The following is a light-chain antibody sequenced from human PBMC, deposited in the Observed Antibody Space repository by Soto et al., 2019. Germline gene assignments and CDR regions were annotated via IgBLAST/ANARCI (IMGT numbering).Light chain of an antibody. CDR2: VTS. Sequence: DIQMTQSLSSLSASVGDTVTITWRAIKRLSNSLSCYQQKPGKAPKFMIYVTSTLQGGVPSRFSGSGSGTDFTLTISSLQPEDVATYYCQQTFSPPYTFGQGTKLEIK. CDR1: KRLSNS. V-gene: IGKV1-39*01. J-gene: IGKJ2*01. CDR3: QQTFSPPYT.